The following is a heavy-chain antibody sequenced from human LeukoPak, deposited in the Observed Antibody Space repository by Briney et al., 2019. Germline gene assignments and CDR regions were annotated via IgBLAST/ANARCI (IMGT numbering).Heavy chain of an antibody. J-gene: IGHJ6*03. CDR1: GGSFSGYY. CDR3: VKVPMYYYYMDV. Sequence: SETLSLTCAVYGGSFSGYYWSWIRQPPGKGLEWIGEINHSGSTNYNPSLKGRVTISVDTSKNQFSLRLTSVTAADTAVYYCVKVPMYYYYMDVWGKGTTVTISS. V-gene: IGHV4-34*01. CDR2: INHSGST.